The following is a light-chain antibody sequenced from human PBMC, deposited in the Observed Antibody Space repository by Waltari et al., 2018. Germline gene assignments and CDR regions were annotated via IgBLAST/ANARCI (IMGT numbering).Light chain of an antibody. J-gene: IGLJ3*02. V-gene: IGLV7-46*01. Sequence: QAVLTQEPSLTVSPGGTVPLTCASSTGAVTSGHYPYWFQQKPGQAPSTLIYDTSIQHSWTPARFSGSLLGGKAALTLSGAQPEDEADYYCFLSYSGTRWLFGGGTKLTVL. CDR1: TGAVTSGHY. CDR3: FLSYSGTRWL. CDR2: DTS.